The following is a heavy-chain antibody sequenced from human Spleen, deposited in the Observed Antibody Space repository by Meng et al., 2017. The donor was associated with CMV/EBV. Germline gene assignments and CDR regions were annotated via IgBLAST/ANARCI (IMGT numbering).Heavy chain of an antibody. V-gene: IGHV3-15*01. Sequence: GESLKISCAASGFTFSNAWMSWVRQAPGKGLEWVGRIKSKTDGGTTDYAAPVKGRFTISRDDSKNTLYLQMNSLRAEDTAVYYCARDDPRLVGPGCDYWGQGTLVTVSS. J-gene: IGHJ4*02. CDR1: GFTFSNAW. CDR3: ARDDPRLVGPGCDY. CDR2: IKSKTDGGTT. D-gene: IGHD6-6*01.